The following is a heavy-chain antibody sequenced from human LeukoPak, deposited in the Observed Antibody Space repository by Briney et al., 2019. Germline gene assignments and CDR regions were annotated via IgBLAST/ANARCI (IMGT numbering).Heavy chain of an antibody. V-gene: IGHV4-34*10. D-gene: IGHD2/OR15-2a*01. CDR3: AKWNIYHGSDFDY. J-gene: IGHJ4*02. CDR1: GGSFSAYY. Sequence: PSETLSLTCAVYGGSFSAYYWTWLRQPPGVGLKCIGEINHSGSTNYNPSLKSRGTISLDTSKNQFSLKLSSVTAADTAVYYCAKWNIYHGSDFDYWGQGTLVTVSS. CDR2: INHSGST.